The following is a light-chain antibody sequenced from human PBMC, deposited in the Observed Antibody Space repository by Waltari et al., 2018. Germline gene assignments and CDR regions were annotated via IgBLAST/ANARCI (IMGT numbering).Light chain of an antibody. Sequence: EIVMTQSPATLSVSPGETATLSCRASQSVSSNVAWYQKQPGQAPRLLIYDASTRATSIPAKSRGSGSGTEFTLTISSLQSEDFAVYYCQQYNRWPPITFGHGTRLEIK. CDR3: QQYNRWPPIT. CDR1: QSVSSN. V-gene: IGKV3-15*01. J-gene: IGKJ5*01. CDR2: DAS.